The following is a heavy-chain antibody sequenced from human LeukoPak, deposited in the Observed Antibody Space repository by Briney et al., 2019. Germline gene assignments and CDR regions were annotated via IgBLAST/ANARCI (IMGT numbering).Heavy chain of an antibody. Sequence: GGSLRLSCAAPGFIGFTFSTYAMHWVRQAPGKGLEWVAVISNGGTDKYYADSVKGRFTISRDNSKKTLYLQMNSLRAEDTALYYCAKDIDSYSSGWYGGFDYWGQGTLVTVSS. CDR2: ISNGGTDK. CDR1: GFIGFTFSTYA. V-gene: IGHV3-30-3*01. CDR3: AKDIDSYSSGWYGGFDY. J-gene: IGHJ4*02. D-gene: IGHD6-19*01.